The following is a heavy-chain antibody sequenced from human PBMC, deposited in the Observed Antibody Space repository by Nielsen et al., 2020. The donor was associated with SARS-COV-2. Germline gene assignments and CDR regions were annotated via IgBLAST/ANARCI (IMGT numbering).Heavy chain of an antibody. CDR2: INPNSGGT. CDR3: AREEGITIFGVVINDYYYGMDV. J-gene: IGHJ6*02. Sequence: ASVTVSCKASGYTFTGYYMHWVRQAPGQGLEWMGRINPNSGGTNYAQKFQGRVTMTRDTSISTAYMELSRLRSDDTAVYYCAREEGITIFGVVINDYYYGMDVWGQGTTVTVSS. CDR1: GYTFTGYY. V-gene: IGHV1-2*06. D-gene: IGHD3-3*01.